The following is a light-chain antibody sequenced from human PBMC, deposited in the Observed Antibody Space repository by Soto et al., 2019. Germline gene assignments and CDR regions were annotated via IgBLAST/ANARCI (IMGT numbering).Light chain of an antibody. V-gene: IGKV3-15*01. J-gene: IGKJ2*01. CDR2: GAS. Sequence: EIVMTQSPGTLSVSPGERATLSCRASQSVSGNLAWYHQKPGQAPRLLIYGASTRATGIPARFSGSGSGTELTLTISSLQSEDFAVYYCQQYYNWPYTFGQGTKLEIK. CDR1: QSVSGN. CDR3: QQYYNWPYT.